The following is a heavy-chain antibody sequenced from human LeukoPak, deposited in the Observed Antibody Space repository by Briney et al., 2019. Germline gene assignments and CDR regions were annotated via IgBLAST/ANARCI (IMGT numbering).Heavy chain of an antibody. CDR3: AKDRPNYYGSNGHYYKLNGDC. J-gene: IGHJ4*02. D-gene: IGHD3-22*01. CDR2: IKSKTDGGTT. CDR1: GFTFSNAW. Sequence: GGSLRLSCAASGFTFSNAWMSWVRQAPGKGLEWVGRIKSKTDGGTTDYAAPVKGRFTISRDDSKNTLYLQMNSLRAEDTAVYYCAKDRPNYYGSNGHYYKLNGDCWGQGTLVTVSS. V-gene: IGHV3-15*01.